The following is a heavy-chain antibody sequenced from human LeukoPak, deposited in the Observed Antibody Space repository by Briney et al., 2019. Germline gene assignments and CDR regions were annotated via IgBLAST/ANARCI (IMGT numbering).Heavy chain of an antibody. J-gene: IGHJ4*02. D-gene: IGHD6-13*01. CDR3: ARGIRYSSSSLDY. Sequence: SETLSLTCAVYGGSFSGYYWSWIRQPPGKGLEWIGEINHSGSTNYNPSLKSRVTIPVDTSKNQFSLKLSSVTAADTAVYYCARGIRYSSSSLDYWGQGTLVTVSS. CDR1: GGSFSGYY. V-gene: IGHV4-34*01. CDR2: INHSGST.